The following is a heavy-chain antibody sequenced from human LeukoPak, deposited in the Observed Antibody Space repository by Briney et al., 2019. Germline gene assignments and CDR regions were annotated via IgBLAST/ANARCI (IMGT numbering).Heavy chain of an antibody. CDR3: ARIQGIAAAG. Sequence: GPLRLSCAASGITFNSYTMNWIRQPPGKGLEWIGSIYYSGSTYYNPSLKSRVTISVDTSKNQFSLKLSSVTAADTAVYYCARIQGIAAAGWGQGTLVTVSS. V-gene: IGHV4-39*07. CDR2: IYYSGST. J-gene: IGHJ4*02. D-gene: IGHD6-13*01. CDR1: GITFNSYT.